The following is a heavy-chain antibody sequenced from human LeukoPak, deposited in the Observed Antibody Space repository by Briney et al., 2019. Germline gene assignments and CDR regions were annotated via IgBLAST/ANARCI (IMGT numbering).Heavy chain of an antibody. D-gene: IGHD2-2*01. J-gene: IGHJ3*02. Sequence: SETLSLTCTVSGGSISSYYWSWIRQPPGKGLEWIGYIYYSGSTNYNPSLKSRVTISVDTSKNQFSLKLSSVTAADTAVYYCVRAYCSSTSCPGAFDIWGQGTMVTVSS. V-gene: IGHV4-59*01. CDR2: IYYSGST. CDR3: VRAYCSSTSCPGAFDI. CDR1: GGSISSYY.